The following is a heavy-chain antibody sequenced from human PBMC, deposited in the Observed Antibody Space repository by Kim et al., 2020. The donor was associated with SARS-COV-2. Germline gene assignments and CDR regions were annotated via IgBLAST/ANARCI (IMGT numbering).Heavy chain of an antibody. J-gene: IGHJ2*01. CDR2: MNPNSGNT. CDR3: ARGQLRKKKEMTIFGVVITGGKNWYFDL. CDR1: GYTFTSYD. V-gene: IGHV1-8*01. Sequence: ASVKVSCKASGYTFTSYDINWVRQATGQGLEWMGWMNPNSGNTGYAQKFQGRVTMTRNTSISTAYMELSSLRSEDTAVYYCARGQLRKKKEMTIFGVVITGGKNWYFDLWGRGTLVTVSS. D-gene: IGHD3-3*01.